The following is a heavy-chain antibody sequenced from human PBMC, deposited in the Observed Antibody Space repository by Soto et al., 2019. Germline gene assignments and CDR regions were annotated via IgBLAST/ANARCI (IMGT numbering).Heavy chain of an antibody. Sequence: QVQLVQSGAEVKKPGSSVKVSCKASGGTFSSYTISWVRQAPGQGLEWMGRIIPILGIANYAQKFQGRVTMTADKSTSTAYMELSSLRSEDTALYYCARDIAVAGTPDWGQGTLVTVSS. CDR2: IIPILGIA. V-gene: IGHV1-69*08. D-gene: IGHD6-19*01. J-gene: IGHJ4*02. CDR3: ARDIAVAGTPD. CDR1: GGTFSSYT.